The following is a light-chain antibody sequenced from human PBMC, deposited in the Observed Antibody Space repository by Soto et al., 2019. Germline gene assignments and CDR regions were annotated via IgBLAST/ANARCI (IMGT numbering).Light chain of an antibody. CDR3: QQYGSSSIT. Sequence: EIVLTQSPGTLSLSPGDKATLSCRASQSVRSSSLAWYQQKPGQAPRLLIYGASSRATGIPDRFSGSGSGTDFTLTISRLEPEDFAVYYCQQYGSSSITFGQGTRLEIK. CDR2: GAS. CDR1: QSVRSSS. V-gene: IGKV3-20*01. J-gene: IGKJ5*01.